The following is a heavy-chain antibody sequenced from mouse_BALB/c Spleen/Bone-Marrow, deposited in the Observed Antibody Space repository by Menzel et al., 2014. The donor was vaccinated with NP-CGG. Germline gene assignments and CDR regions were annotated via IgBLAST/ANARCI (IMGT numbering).Heavy chain of an antibody. CDR3: ARQSRAWFAY. CDR1: GFAFSSYD. CDR2: ISSGGGST. V-gene: IGHV5-12-1*01. D-gene: IGHD1-1*01. Sequence: VESGGGLVKPGGSLKLSCAASGFAFSSYDLSWVRQTPEKRLEWVAYISSGGGSTYYPDTVKDRFTISRDNAKNTLYLQMSSLKSEDTAMYYCARQSRAWFAYWGQGTLVTVSA. J-gene: IGHJ3*01.